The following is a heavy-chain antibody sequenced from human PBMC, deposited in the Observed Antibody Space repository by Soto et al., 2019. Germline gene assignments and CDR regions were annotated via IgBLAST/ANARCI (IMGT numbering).Heavy chain of an antibody. V-gene: IGHV3-48*01. CDR3: AREKGEQWLVHWGFDY. J-gene: IGHJ4*02. D-gene: IGHD6-19*01. Sequence: GGSLRLSCAASGFTFSSYSMNWVRQAPGKGLEWVSYISSSSSTIYYADSVKGRFTISRDNAKNSLYLQMNSLRAEDTAVYYCAREKGEQWLVHWGFDYWGQGTLVTVSS. CDR2: ISSSSSTI. CDR1: GFTFSSYS.